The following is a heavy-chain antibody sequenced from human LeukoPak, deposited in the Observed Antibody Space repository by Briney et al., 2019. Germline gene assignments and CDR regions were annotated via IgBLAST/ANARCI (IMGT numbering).Heavy chain of an antibody. V-gene: IGHV1-2*02. D-gene: IGHD4-17*01. CDR2: INPNSGGT. Sequence: ASLKVSCKASGYTFTVYYMHWVRQAPGQGLGWMGWINPNSGGTNYAQKFQGRVTMTRDTCISTAYMELSRLRSDDTAVYYRARYNGDYAFDSWGQGTLVTVSS. J-gene: IGHJ4*02. CDR1: GYTFTVYY. CDR3: ARYNGDYAFDS.